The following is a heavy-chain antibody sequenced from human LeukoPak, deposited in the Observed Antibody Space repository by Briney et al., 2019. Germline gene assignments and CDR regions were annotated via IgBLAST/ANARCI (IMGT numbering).Heavy chain of an antibody. CDR3: ARRVAATPDAFDI. Sequence: ASVKVSCKASGYTFTSYAMHWVRQAPGQRLEWMGWINAGNGNTKYSQKFQGRVTITRDTSASTAYMELSSLRSEDTAVYYCARRVAATPDAFDIWGQGTKVTVSS. CDR1: GYTFTSYA. D-gene: IGHD2-15*01. J-gene: IGHJ3*02. CDR2: INAGNGNT. V-gene: IGHV1-3*01.